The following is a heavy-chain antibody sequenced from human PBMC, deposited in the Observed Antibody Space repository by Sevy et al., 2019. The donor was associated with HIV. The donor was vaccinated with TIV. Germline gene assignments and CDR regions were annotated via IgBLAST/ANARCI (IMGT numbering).Heavy chain of an antibody. CDR3: AKDPYYDFWSGYYAYYYYYGMDV. J-gene: IGHJ6*02. CDR1: GFTFSSYG. V-gene: IGHV3-30*02. D-gene: IGHD3-3*01. Sequence: GGSLRLSCAASGFTFSSYGMHWVRQAPGKGLEWVAFTRYDGSNKYYADSVKGRFTISRDNSKNTLYLQMNSLRAEDTAVYYCAKDPYYDFWSGYYAYYYYYGMDVWGQGTTVTVSS. CDR2: TRYDGSNK.